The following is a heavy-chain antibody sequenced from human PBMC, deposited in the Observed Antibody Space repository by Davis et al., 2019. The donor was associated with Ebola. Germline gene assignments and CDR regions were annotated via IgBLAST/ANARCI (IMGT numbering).Heavy chain of an antibody. D-gene: IGHD1-7*01. CDR3: ARQATYNWNSVFDY. J-gene: IGHJ4*02. CDR2: IYYSGST. V-gene: IGHV4-59*08. Sequence: SETLSLTCTVSGGSISSYYWNWIRQPPGKGLEWIGYIYYSGSTNYNPSLKSRVTISVDTSKNQFSLKLSSVTAADTAVYYCARQATYNWNSVFDYWGQGTLVTVSS. CDR1: GGSISSYY.